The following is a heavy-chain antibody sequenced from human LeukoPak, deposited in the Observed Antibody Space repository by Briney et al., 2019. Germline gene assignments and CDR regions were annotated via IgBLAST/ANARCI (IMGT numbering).Heavy chain of an antibody. J-gene: IGHJ4*02. D-gene: IGHD5-24*01. V-gene: IGHV4-59*08. Sequence: PSETLSLTCTVSGGSISRYYCSWIRQPPGKGLEWIGYIYYSGSTNYNPSLKSRVTISVDTSKNQFSLKLSSVTAADTAVYYCARQTRGNERWLQSNFDYWGQGTLVTVSS. CDR1: GGSISRYY. CDR2: IYYSGST. CDR3: ARQTRGNERWLQSNFDY.